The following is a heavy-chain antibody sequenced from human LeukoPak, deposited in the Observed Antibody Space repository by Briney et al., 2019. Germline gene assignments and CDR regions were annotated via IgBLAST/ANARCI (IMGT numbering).Heavy chain of an antibody. J-gene: IGHJ4*02. V-gene: IGHV4-38-2*02. CDR1: GYSISSGYD. D-gene: IGHD3-10*01. CDR2: ITQSGNT. CDR3: ARPGPYYYGSGSSGQLVY. Sequence: NTSETLSLTCTVSGYSISSGYDWGWMRQAPGKGLEWLGSITQSGNTYNNPSLKSRVTLSVDTSKNQVSLKLTSVTAADTAVYYCARPGPYYYGSGSSGQLVYWGQGTLVTVSS.